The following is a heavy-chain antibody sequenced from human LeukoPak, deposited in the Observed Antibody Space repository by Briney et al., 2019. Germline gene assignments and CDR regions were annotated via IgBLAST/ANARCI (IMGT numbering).Heavy chain of an antibody. CDR2: INPNGGGS. Sequence: ASVKVSCKASGYTFTGHYMHWVRQAPGQGLEYMGWINPNGGGSNYAQKFQGRVTMTRDTSISTAYMELSSLRSDDSAVYYCAGEYCSGGSCRQGFDYWGRGTLVTVSS. D-gene: IGHD2-15*01. CDR3: AGEYCSGGSCRQGFDY. J-gene: IGHJ4*02. CDR1: GYTFTGHY. V-gene: IGHV1-2*02.